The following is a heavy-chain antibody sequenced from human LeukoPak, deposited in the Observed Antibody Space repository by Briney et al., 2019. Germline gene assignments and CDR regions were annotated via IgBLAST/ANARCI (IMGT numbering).Heavy chain of an antibody. CDR2: ISASGGST. CDR1: GFTFSSYA. D-gene: IGHD3-9*01. CDR3: YGERYFDCFSTANLDY. V-gene: IGHV3-23*01. J-gene: IGHJ4*02. Sequence: GGSLRLSCAASGFTFSSYAMSWVRQAPGKGLEWVSAISASGGSTYYADSVKGRFTISSDNSKNTLYLQMNRLRAEDTAVYYCYGERYFDCFSTANLDYWGQGTLVTVSS.